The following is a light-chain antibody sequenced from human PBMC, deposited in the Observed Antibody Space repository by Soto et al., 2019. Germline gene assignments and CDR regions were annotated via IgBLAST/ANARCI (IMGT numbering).Light chain of an antibody. CDR2: LEGSGSY. V-gene: IGLV4-60*02. CDR1: SGHSSYI. Sequence: QSVLTQSSSASASLGSSVRLTCTLSSGHSSYIIAWHHQQPGKAPRYLMKLEGSGSYNKGSGVPDRFSGSSSGADRYLTISNLQFEDEANYYCETWDSNTRVFGGGTKVTVL. CDR3: ETWDSNTRV. J-gene: IGLJ2*01.